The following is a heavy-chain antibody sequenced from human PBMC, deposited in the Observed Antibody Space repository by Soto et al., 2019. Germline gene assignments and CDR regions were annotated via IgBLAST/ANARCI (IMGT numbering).Heavy chain of an antibody. CDR1: GGSISSGGYS. D-gene: IGHD2-2*01. CDR3: ARVPDR. Sequence: QLQLQESGSGLVKPSQTLSLTCAVSGGSISSGGYSWSWIRQPPGKGLEWIRYIYHSGSTYYNPSLKCRLSILVERSKTLFPLQLSTVTAADTAVYYCARVPDRWGQGTLVTLSS. CDR2: IYHSGST. V-gene: IGHV4-30-2*01. J-gene: IGHJ5*02.